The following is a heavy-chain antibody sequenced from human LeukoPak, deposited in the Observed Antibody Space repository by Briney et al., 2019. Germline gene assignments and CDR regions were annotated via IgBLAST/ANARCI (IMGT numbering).Heavy chain of an antibody. J-gene: IGHJ5*02. V-gene: IGHV4-39*07. D-gene: IGHD3-9*01. Sequence: SETLSLTCTVSGGSISSSSYYWGWIRQPPGKGLEWIGSIYYSGSTYYNPSLKSRVTISVDTSKNQFSLKLSSVTAADTAVYYCARDLTVGYYKGPLGWFDPWGQGTLVTVSS. CDR1: GGSISSSSYY. CDR2: IYYSGST. CDR3: ARDLTVGYYKGPLGWFDP.